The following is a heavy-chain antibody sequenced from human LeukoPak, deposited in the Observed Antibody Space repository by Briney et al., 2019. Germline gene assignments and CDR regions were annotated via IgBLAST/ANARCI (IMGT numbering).Heavy chain of an antibody. CDR1: GDSIHGYY. Sequence: SETLSLTCTVSGDSIHGYYWTWIRQPPGKGLEWLGYIHHTGTTNSYPSLKSRVTVSLDTSKKQLSLKLTSVTAADTAVYYCARHKGAYSSSWYFAFDIWGQGTMVTVSS. CDR2: IHHTGTT. J-gene: IGHJ3*02. D-gene: IGHD6-13*01. CDR3: ARHKGAYSSSWYFAFDI. V-gene: IGHV4-59*13.